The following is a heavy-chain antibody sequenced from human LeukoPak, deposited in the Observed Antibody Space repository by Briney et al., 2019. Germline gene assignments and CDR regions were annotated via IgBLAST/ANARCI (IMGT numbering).Heavy chain of an antibody. J-gene: IGHJ3*02. V-gene: IGHV4-59*01. Sequence: SGTLSLTCTVSGGSLSSYYWSWIRQPPGKGLEWIGYIYYSGSTNYNPSLKSRVTISVDTSKNQFSLKLSSVTAADTAVYYCARAIKQRWLQLGGRRYNDAFDIWGQGTMVTVSS. CDR2: IYYSGST. CDR3: ARAIKQRWLQLGGRRYNDAFDI. D-gene: IGHD5-24*01. CDR1: GGSLSSYY.